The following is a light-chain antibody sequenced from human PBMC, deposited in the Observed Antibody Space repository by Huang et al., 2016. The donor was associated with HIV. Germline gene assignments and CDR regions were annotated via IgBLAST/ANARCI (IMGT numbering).Light chain of an antibody. V-gene: IGKV3-15*01. CDR2: GAS. Sequence: EVLLTQSPATLSVSPGERATLSCRASQSVSTNFDWYQQKPGQAPRLRSYGASTRATGVPARVSGSGSGTEFTLTISSLQSEDSAVYYCQQYNSWPPLFTFGPGTKVDIK. J-gene: IGKJ3*01. CDR3: QQYNSWPPLFT. CDR1: QSVSTN.